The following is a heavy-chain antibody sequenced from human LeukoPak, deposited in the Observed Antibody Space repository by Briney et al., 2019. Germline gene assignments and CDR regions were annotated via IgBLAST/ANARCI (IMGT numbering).Heavy chain of an antibody. V-gene: IGHV3-73*01. J-gene: IGHJ4*02. Sequence: GGSLRLSCATSGFTFSGSAIHWVRRASGKGLEWVGRIRSKANSYATTDVASVKGRFTISRDDSKNTAYLQMNSLKTEDTAVYYCTRPSYDSSVSGVVYWGQGTLVTVSS. CDR1: GFTFSGSA. D-gene: IGHD3-22*01. CDR3: TRPSYDSSVSGVVY. CDR2: IRSKANSYAT.